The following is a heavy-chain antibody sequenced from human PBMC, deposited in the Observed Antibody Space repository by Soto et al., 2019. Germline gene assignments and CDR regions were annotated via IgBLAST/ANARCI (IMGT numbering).Heavy chain of an antibody. D-gene: IGHD2-15*01. CDR3: ASGSAATTPFDY. J-gene: IGHJ4*02. Sequence: ASVKVSCKASGYTFTSYGISWVRQAPGQGLEWMGWISAYNGNTNYAQKLQGRVTMTTDTSTSTACMELRSLRSDDTAVYYCASGSAATTPFDYWGQGTLVTVSS. V-gene: IGHV1-18*04. CDR1: GYTFTSYG. CDR2: ISAYNGNT.